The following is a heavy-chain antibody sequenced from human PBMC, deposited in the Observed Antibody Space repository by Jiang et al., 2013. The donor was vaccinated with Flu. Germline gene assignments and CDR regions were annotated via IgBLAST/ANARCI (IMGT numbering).Heavy chain of an antibody. V-gene: IGHV4-61*01. CDR2: IYHSGST. J-gene: IGHJ4*02. D-gene: IGHD2-2*01. CDR1: AGSVSSGSYY. Sequence: GPGLVKPSETLSPTCTVSAGSVSSGSYYWSWIRQPPGKGLEWIGYIYHSGSTNYNPSLKSRVTISVDTSKNQVSLKVNSVTAADTAVYYCARGGRYCSSTSCYHPQFDYWGQGTLVTVSS. CDR3: ARGGRYCSSTSCYHPQFDY.